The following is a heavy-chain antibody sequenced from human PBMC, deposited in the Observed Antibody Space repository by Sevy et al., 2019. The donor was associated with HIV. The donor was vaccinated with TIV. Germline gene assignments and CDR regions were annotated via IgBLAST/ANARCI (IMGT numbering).Heavy chain of an antibody. J-gene: IGHJ4*02. D-gene: IGHD3-16*01. CDR1: GFTFSSYA. V-gene: IGHV3-23*01. CDR2: ISGSGGST. CDR3: ANGIESSYALLGSD. Sequence: GGSLRLSCAASGFTFSSYAMSWVRQAPGKGLEWVSAISGSGGSTYYADSVKGRFTISRDNSKNTLYLQMNSLRAEDTAVYYCANGIESSYALLGSDWGQGTLVTVSS.